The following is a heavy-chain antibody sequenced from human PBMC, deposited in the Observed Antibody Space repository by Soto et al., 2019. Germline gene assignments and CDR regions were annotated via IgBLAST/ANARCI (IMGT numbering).Heavy chain of an antibody. CDR3: AKISGLRGVAGWGGVMDV. D-gene: IGHD6-19*01. Sequence: EVQLLESGGGLVQPGGSLRLSCAASGFTFSSYAMSWVRQAPGKGLEWVSAISGSGGSTYYADSVKGRFTISSDNSKPALYLQSESLRAEDTAVYYCAKISGLRGVAGWGGVMDVWGKGTTVTVSS. J-gene: IGHJ6*03. CDR1: GFTFSSYA. CDR2: ISGSGGST. V-gene: IGHV3-23*01.